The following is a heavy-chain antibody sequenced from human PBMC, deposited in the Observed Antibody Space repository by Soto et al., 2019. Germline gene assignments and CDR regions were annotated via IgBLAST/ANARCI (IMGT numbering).Heavy chain of an antibody. CDR1: GLTFSSYA. V-gene: IGHV3-23*01. CDR2: ISGSSDST. J-gene: IGHJ4*02. CDR3: AKDLRSPFDY. D-gene: IGHD4-17*01. Sequence: GGFMRLSCAASGLTFSSYAMSWVRQAPGKGLEWVSAISGSSDSTYYADSVKGRFTISRDNSKNTLYLQMNSLRAEDTAVYYCAKDLRSPFDYWGQGTLVTVSS.